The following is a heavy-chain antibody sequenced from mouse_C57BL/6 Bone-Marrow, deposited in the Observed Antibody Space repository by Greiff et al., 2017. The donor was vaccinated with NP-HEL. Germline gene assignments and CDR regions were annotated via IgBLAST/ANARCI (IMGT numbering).Heavy chain of an antibody. CDR1: GFNIKDYY. CDR3: TTEVTAVEDY. D-gene: IGHD1-1*01. V-gene: IGHV14-1*01. J-gene: IGHJ2*01. Sequence: VQLQQSGAELVRPGASVKLSCTASGFNIKDYYMHWVKQRPEQGLEWIGRIDPEDGDTEYAPKFQGKATMTADTSSNTAYLPLSSLTSEDAAVYYCTTEVTAVEDYWGQGTTLTVSS. CDR2: IDPEDGDT.